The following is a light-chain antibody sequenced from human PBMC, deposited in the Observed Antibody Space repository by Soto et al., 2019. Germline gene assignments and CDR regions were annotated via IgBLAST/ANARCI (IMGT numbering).Light chain of an antibody. Sequence: IQVTQSPSTLSASVGERVTITCRASQTISSWLAWYQQKPGKAPKLLIYKASTLKSGVPSRFSGSGSGTDFTLTISSLEPEDFAVYYCQQRSNWPPTFGQGTKVDIK. CDR1: QTISSW. CDR3: QQRSNWPPT. V-gene: IGKV1-5*03. J-gene: IGKJ1*01. CDR2: KAS.